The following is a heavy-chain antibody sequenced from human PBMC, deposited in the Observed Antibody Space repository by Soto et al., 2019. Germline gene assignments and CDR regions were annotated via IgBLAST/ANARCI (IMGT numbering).Heavy chain of an antibody. CDR2: IYHTGST. CDR3: ARDLWGYCGTDCYPLDV. J-gene: IGHJ6*02. D-gene: IGHD2-21*02. Sequence: SETLSLTCAVSGGSISSGGYSWSWVRQPPGKRLEWIGYIYHTGSTYYNPSLKSRVTISVDTSKNEFALKLNSVTAADTAVYYCARDLWGYCGTDCYPLDVWGQGTTVTVSS. CDR1: GGSISSGGYS. V-gene: IGHV4-30-2*01.